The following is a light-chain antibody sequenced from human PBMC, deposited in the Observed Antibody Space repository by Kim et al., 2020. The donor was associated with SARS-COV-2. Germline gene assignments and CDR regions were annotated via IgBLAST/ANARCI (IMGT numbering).Light chain of an antibody. J-gene: IGKJ4*01. V-gene: IGKV3-15*01. CDR2: GAS. CDR1: QSISTN. Sequence: EIVMTQSPATLSVSPGERATLSCRASQSISTNLAWYQQKPGQAPRLLIHGASTRATGIPARFSGSGSGTEFTLTISSLQSEDFAVYYCQQYNNWPPLTLGGGTKVEI. CDR3: QQYNNWPPLT.